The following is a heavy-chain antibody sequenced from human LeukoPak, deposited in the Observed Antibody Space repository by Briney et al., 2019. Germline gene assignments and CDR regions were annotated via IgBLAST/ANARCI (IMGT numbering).Heavy chain of an antibody. J-gene: IGHJ4*02. CDR1: GGTFSSYA. Sequence: ASVKVSCKASGGTFSSYAISWVRQAPGQGLEWMGRIIPILGIANYAQKFQGRVTITAGKSTSTAYMELSSLRSEDTAVYYCASVAARPPRGYWGQGTLVTVSS. CDR3: ASVAARPPRGY. CDR2: IIPILGIA. V-gene: IGHV1-69*04. D-gene: IGHD6-6*01.